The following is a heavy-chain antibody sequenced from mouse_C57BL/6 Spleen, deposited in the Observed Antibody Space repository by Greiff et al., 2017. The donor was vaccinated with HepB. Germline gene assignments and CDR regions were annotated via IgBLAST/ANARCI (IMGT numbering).Heavy chain of an antibody. CDR3: ARSANWNYFDY. D-gene: IGHD4-1*01. CDR1: GFTFSSYT. Sequence: EVNLVESGGGLVKPGGSLKLSCAASGFTFSSYTMSWVRQTPEKRLEWVATISGGGGNTYYPDSVKGRFTISRDNAKNTLYLQMSSLRSEDTALYYCARSANWNYFDYWGQGTTLTVSS. CDR2: ISGGGGNT. J-gene: IGHJ2*01. V-gene: IGHV5-9*01.